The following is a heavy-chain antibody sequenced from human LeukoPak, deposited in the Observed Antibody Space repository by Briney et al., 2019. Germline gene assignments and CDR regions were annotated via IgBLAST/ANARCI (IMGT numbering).Heavy chain of an antibody. D-gene: IGHD5-18*01. Sequence: GGSLRLSCAASGFSFSYYGMHWVRQAPGRGLEWVAAIWYDGSNKKYADSVKGRFTISRDNSKNTVYLEMNSLRAEDTAVYYCSKAQMGGYSYGPFDYWGQGTPVTVSS. CDR3: SKAQMGGYSYGPFDY. V-gene: IGHV3-33*06. J-gene: IGHJ4*02. CDR1: GFSFSYYG. CDR2: IWYDGSNK.